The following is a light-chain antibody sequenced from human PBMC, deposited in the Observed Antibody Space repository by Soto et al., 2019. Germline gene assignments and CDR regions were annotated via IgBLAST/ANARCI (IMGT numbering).Light chain of an antibody. Sequence: EIVMTLSLATLSVSPGERATLSCRASQSVSSNLAWYQQKPGQALSLLIYGASTRATGTPARFSGSGSGTEFTLTISSLQSEDFAVYYCQQYIRWPLTFGGGTKVDIK. J-gene: IGKJ4*01. CDR1: QSVSSN. CDR2: GAS. V-gene: IGKV3-15*01. CDR3: QQYIRWPLT.